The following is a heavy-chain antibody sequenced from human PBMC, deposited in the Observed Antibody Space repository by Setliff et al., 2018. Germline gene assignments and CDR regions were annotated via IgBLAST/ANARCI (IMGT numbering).Heavy chain of an antibody. CDR3: STGSDGW. Sequence: PGGSLRLSCVGSGFGFSDAWMTWVRQAPGKGLEWVGHIKSKAYGGTADYATAVKGRFSISRDDSKDTVFLQMNSLKTEDTGTYYCSTGSDGWWGQGTLVTSPQ. D-gene: IGHD2-15*01. CDR2: IKSKAYGGTA. J-gene: IGHJ4*02. CDR1: GFGFSDAW. V-gene: IGHV3-15*01.